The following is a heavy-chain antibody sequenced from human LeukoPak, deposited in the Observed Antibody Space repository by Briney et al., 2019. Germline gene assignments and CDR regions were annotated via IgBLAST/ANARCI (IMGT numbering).Heavy chain of an antibody. CDR2: IDPSDSYT. CDR1: GYRFTSYW. J-gene: IGHJ4*02. V-gene: IGHV5-10-1*01. Sequence: GEPLKISCKGSGYRFTSYWISWVRQMPGKGLEWMGRIDPSDSYTNYSPSFQGHVTISADKSISTAYLQWSSLKASDTAMYYCARLEYCSGGSCYEGYWGQGTLVTVSS. D-gene: IGHD2-15*01. CDR3: ARLEYCSGGSCYEGY.